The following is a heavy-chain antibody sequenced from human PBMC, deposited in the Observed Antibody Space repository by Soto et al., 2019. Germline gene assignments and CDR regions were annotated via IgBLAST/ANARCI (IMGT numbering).Heavy chain of an antibody. CDR1: GFTFRNVW. J-gene: IGHJ4*02. Sequence: PXGSLGLSCAASGFTFRNVWMSGVRQAPGKGLEWVGRVKSRSDGGTTDYAAPVKGRFTVSRDDSQSTLSLQMDSLKIEDSAVYFCTTAAGGMWGADYWGQGTPVTVSS. D-gene: IGHD1-26*01. V-gene: IGHV3-15*01. CDR3: TTAAGGMWGADY. CDR2: VKSRSDGGTT.